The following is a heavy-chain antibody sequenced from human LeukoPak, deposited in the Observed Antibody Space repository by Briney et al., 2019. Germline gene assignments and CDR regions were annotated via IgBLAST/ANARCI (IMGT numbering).Heavy chain of an antibody. CDR1: GYSFTTHR. Sequence: GESLKISCKASGYSFTTHRIGWVRQMPGKGLEWMGIIYPGDSDTRYSPSFQGHVTISADKSISTAYLQWSSLKASDTAMYFCARRGDSYDSPYDYWGQGTLVTVSS. CDR3: ARRGDSYDSPYDY. J-gene: IGHJ4*02. V-gene: IGHV5-51*01. D-gene: IGHD5-12*01. CDR2: IYPGDSDT.